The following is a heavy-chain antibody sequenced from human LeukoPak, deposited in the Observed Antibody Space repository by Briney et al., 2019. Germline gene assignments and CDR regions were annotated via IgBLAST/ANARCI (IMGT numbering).Heavy chain of an antibody. CDR3: AKDPPYCSSTSCYHATNWFDP. J-gene: IGHJ5*02. CDR2: IKGDGSST. D-gene: IGHD2-2*01. CDR1: AFTFNNYW. Sequence: PGGSLRLSCVASAFTFNNYWMHWVRQAPGKGLVWVSRIKGDGSSTNYADSVRGRFTISRDNAKNTVYLQMNSLRTEDTAVYYCAKDPPYCSSTSCYHATNWFDPWGQGTLVTVSS. V-gene: IGHV3-74*01.